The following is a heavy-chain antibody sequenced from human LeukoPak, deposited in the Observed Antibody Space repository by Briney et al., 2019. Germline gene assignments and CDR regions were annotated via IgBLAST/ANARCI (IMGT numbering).Heavy chain of an antibody. J-gene: IGHJ6*02. CDR1: GFTLSTYA. CDR3: AREGYSSGWRYYYYGMDV. V-gene: IGHV3-23*01. CDR2: ISGSGDST. Sequence: GGSLRLSCAASGFTLSTYAVNWVRQAPGKGLEWVSTISGSGDSTYYADSVKGRFTISRDNSKDTLYLQMSSVRVDDTAVYYCAREGYSSGWRYYYYGMDVWGQGTTVTVSS. D-gene: IGHD6-19*01.